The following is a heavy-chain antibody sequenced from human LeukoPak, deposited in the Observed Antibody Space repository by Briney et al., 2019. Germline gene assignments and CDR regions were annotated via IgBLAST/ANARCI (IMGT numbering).Heavy chain of an antibody. V-gene: IGHV1-2*02. CDR2: INPKSGGT. Sequence: ASVKVSCKASGYTFTSYGISWVRQAPGQGLEWMGWINPKSGGTNYVQKFQGRVTMTRDTSISTAYMDLSKLRSDDTAVYYCARGNHVDYLLVDYWGQGTLVTVSS. CDR3: ARGNHVDYLLVDY. D-gene: IGHD3-9*01. J-gene: IGHJ4*02. CDR1: GYTFTSYG.